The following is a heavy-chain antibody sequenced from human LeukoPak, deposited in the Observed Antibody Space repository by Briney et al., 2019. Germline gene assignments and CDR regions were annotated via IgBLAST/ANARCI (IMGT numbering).Heavy chain of an antibody. Sequence: SGALSLTCTVSGVSISSYYWSWIRQPPGKGLELIGYIFYSGSTNYNPSLKSRVTISVDTSKNHLSLKLSSVTAADTAVYYCARFSVAAAGTGWFDPWGQGTLVT. CDR1: GVSISSYY. D-gene: IGHD6-13*01. CDR2: IFYSGST. V-gene: IGHV4-59*01. CDR3: ARFSVAAAGTGWFDP. J-gene: IGHJ5*02.